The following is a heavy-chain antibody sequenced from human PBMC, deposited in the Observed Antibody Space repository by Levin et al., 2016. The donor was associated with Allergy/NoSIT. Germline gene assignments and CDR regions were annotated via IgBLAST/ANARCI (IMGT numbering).Heavy chain of an antibody. V-gene: IGHV3-64D*08. CDR3: VKDYSSWSGHY. D-gene: IGHD6-13*01. J-gene: IGHJ4*02. Sequence: WIRQPPGKGLEFISAINSNGGTTYYADSVKGRFTISRDNSKNTLYLQMSSLKTEDTAVYYCVKDYSSWSGHYWGQGTLVTVSS. CDR2: INSNGGTT.